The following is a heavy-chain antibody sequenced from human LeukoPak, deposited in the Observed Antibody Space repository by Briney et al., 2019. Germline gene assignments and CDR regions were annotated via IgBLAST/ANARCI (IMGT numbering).Heavy chain of an antibody. CDR2: NRDSGGST. CDR1: GFTFSSYA. V-gene: IGHV3-23*01. D-gene: IGHD4-17*01. CDR3: ASNEYGDGFDY. J-gene: IGHJ4*02. Sequence: GGSLRLSCAAWGFTFSSYAMSWVRQAPGKGLEWVSGNRDSGGSTYYADSVKGRFTISRYNAKNTLYLQMNSLRAEDTAVYYCASNEYGDGFDYWGQGTLVSVSS.